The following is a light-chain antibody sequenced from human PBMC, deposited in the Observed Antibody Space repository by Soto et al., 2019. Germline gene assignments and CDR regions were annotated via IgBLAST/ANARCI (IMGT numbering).Light chain of an antibody. V-gene: IGKV3-20*01. CDR2: GAS. CDR3: QQYGSSPRT. CDR1: QSVSINN. J-gene: IGKJ1*01. Sequence: EIVLTQSPGTLSLSPGERATLSCRASQSVSINNLAWYQQKPGQAPRLLIYGASSMDTGIPDRFSGSGSGTDFTLTISRLEPEDFAVYYCQQYGSSPRTFGQGTKVDSK.